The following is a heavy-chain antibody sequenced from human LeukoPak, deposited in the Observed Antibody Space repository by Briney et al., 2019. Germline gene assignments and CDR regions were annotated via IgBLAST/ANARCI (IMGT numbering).Heavy chain of an antibody. J-gene: IGHJ1*01. D-gene: IGHD2-15*01. V-gene: IGHV3-66*02. CDR1: GFTVSSNY. Sequence: GGSLRLSCAASGFTVSSNYMSWVRQAPGKGLEWVSVIYSGGSTYYADSVKGRFTISRDNSKNTLYLQMNSLRAEDTAVYYCARGGYCSGGSCWRYFQHWGQGTLVTVPS. CDR2: IYSGGST. CDR3: ARGGYCSGGSCWRYFQH.